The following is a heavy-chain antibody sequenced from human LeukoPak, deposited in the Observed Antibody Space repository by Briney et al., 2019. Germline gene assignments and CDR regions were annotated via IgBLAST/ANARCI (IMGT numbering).Heavy chain of an antibody. CDR1: GGSISSYY. J-gene: IGHJ6*02. Sequence: SETLSLTCTVSGGSISSYYWSWIRQPPGKGLEWIGYIYYSGSTNYNPSLKSRVTISVDTSKNQFSLKLSSVTAADTAVYYCARMQVYSYAPYYGMDVWGQGTTVTVSS. D-gene: IGHD5-18*01. CDR3: ARMQVYSYAPYYGMDV. V-gene: IGHV4-59*12. CDR2: IYYSGST.